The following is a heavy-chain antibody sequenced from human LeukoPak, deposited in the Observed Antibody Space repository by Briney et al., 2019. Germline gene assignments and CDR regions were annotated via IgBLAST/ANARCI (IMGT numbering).Heavy chain of an antibody. CDR3: ARYNFGLDP. D-gene: IGHD3/OR15-3a*01. CDR1: GGSISSYY. Sequence: SETLSLTCTVSGGSISSYYWSWIRQPPGKGLEWIGYIYYSGSTNHNPSLKSRVTISVDTSKNQFSLKLSSVTAADTAVYYCARYNFGLDPWGQGTLVTVSS. V-gene: IGHV4-59*08. CDR2: IYYSGST. J-gene: IGHJ5*02.